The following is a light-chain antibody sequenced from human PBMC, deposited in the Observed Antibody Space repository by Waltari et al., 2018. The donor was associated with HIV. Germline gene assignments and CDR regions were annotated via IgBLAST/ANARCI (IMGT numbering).Light chain of an antibody. CDR2: KVS. J-gene: IGKJ2*01. V-gene: IGKV2-30*01. Sequence: LSPPLTLGHPASLSRSSSPSLVYSDGNTYLSWFQQRPGQSPRRLIYKVSNRDSGVPDRFSGSGSDTDFTLKISRVEAEDVGVYYCMQGTHWPSYTFGQGTKLEIK. CDR3: MQGTHWPSYT. CDR1: PSLVYSDGNTY.